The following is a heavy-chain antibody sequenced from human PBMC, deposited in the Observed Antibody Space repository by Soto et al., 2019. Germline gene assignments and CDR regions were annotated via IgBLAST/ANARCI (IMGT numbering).Heavy chain of an antibody. CDR2: IYYSGST. CDR3: ARARREVYYFDY. V-gene: IGHV4-59*01. Sequence: SETLSLTCTISGGSISRYYWSWIRQPPGKGLEWIGYIYYSGSTNYNPSLKSRVTISVDTSKNQFSLKLSSVTAADTAVYYCARARREVYYFDYWGQGTLVTVSS. CDR1: GGSISRYY. J-gene: IGHJ4*02.